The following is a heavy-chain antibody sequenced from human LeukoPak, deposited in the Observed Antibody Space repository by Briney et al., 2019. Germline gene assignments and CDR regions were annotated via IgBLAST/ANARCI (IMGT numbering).Heavy chain of an antibody. J-gene: IGHJ4*02. D-gene: IGHD3-16*02. V-gene: IGHV3-66*01. CDR2: IYSGGST. CDR1: GFTVSSNY. CDR3: ARENYVWGSYRPIDY. Sequence: PGGSLRLSCAASGFTVSSNYMSWVRQAPGKGLEWVSVIYSGGSTYYADSVKGRFTISRDNSKNTLYLQMNSLRAEDTAVYYCARENYVWGSYRPIDYWGQGTLVTVSS.